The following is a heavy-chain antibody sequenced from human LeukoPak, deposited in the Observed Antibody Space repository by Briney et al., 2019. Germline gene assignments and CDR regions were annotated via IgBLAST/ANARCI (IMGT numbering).Heavy chain of an antibody. J-gene: IGHJ4*02. CDR1: GYTFTRYY. V-gene: IGHV1-46*01. CDR2: INPSGGST. CDR3: AREAAGGTTSFDY. Sequence: GASVKVSCKASGYTFTRYYMHWVRQAPGQGLKWMGIINPSGGSTSYAQKFQGRVTMTRDKSTSTVYMELSSLSSEDTAVHYCAREAAGGTTSFDYWGQGTLVTVSS. D-gene: IGHD6-13*01.